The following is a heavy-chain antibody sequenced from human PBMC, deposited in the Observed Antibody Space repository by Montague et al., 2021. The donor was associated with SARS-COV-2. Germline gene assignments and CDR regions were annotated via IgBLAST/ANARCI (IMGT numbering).Heavy chain of an antibody. J-gene: IGHJ6*02. D-gene: IGHD4-17*01. CDR3: ARDRTADDYDDYGTAGYSYYYGMDV. V-gene: IGHV4-61*08. Sequence: SETLSLTCTVSGGSVNSGGYYWSWIRQPLGKGLEWIGNIYYSGTTNYNPSLKSRVTISVDTSKNQFSLKLSSVTAADTAVYYCARDRTADDYDDYGTAGYSYYYGMDVWGQGTTVTVSS. CDR2: IYYSGTT. CDR1: GGSVNSGGYY.